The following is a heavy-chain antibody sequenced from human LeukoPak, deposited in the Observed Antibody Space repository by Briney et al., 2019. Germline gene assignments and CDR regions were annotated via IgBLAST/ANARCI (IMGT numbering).Heavy chain of an antibody. Sequence: LETLSLTCAVYGGSFSGYYWSWIRQPPGKGLEWIGEINHSGSTNYNPSLKSRVTISVDTSKNQFSLKLSSVTAADTAVYYCARRPLGAPLDYYGSGSHKKNDYYFDYWGQGTLVTVSS. V-gene: IGHV4-34*01. J-gene: IGHJ4*02. D-gene: IGHD3-10*01. CDR2: INHSGST. CDR1: GGSFSGYY. CDR3: ARRPLGAPLDYYGSGSHKKNDYYFDY.